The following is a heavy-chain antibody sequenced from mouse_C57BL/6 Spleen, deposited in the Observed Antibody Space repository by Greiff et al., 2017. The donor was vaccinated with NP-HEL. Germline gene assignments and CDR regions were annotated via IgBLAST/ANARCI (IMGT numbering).Heavy chain of an antibody. J-gene: IGHJ2*01. V-gene: IGHV1-82*01. CDR3: ARRASSYYFDY. CDR2: IYPGDGDT. D-gene: IGHD3-1*01. Sequence: VKLVESGPELVKPGASVKISCKASGYAFSSSWMNWVKQRPGKGLEWIGRIYPGDGDTNYNGKFKGKATLTADKSSSTAYMQLSSLTSEDSAVYFCARRASSYYFDYWGQGTTLTVSS. CDR1: GYAFSSSW.